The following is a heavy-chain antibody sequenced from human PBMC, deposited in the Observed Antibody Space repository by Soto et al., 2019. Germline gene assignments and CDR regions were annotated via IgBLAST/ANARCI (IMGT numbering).Heavy chain of an antibody. CDR3: ARGLWGPDGFDI. Sequence: EVQLVETGGGLIQPGGSLRLSCTASGFTVSSNNMSWVRQAPGKGLEWVSVIYSGGGTYYADSVKGRFTISRDNSKNTLYLQMNSLRAEDTAVYYCARGLWGPDGFDIWGQGTMVTVSS. CDR2: IYSGGGT. J-gene: IGHJ3*02. D-gene: IGHD3-10*01. CDR1: GFTVSSNN. V-gene: IGHV3-53*02.